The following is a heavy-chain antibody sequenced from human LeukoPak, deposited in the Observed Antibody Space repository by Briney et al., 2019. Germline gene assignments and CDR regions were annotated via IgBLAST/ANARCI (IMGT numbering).Heavy chain of an antibody. CDR2: INHSGST. CDR3: ARSRYCSSTSCYDQNRFDP. J-gene: IGHJ5*02. CDR1: GGSFSGYY. V-gene: IGHV4-34*01. Sequence: SETLSLTCAVYGGSFSGYYWSWIRQPPGKGLEWIGEINHSGSTNYNPSLKSRVTISVDTSKNQFSLKLGSVTAADTAVYYCARSRYCSSTSCYDQNRFDPWGQGTLVTVSS. D-gene: IGHD2-2*01.